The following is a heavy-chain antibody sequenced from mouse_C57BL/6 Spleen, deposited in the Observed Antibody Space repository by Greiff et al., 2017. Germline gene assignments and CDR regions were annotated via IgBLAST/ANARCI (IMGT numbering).Heavy chain of an antibody. CDR2: IDPEDGDT. D-gene: IGHD1-1*01. Sequence: EVQLQQSGAELVRPGASVKLSCTASGFNFKDYYMHWVKQRPEQGLEWIGRIDPEDGDTEYAPKFQGKATMTADTSSNTAYLQLSSLTSEDTAVYYCTTFPIYYYGSSYFDGGGQGTTLTVSS. V-gene: IGHV14-1*01. CDR1: GFNFKDYY. J-gene: IGHJ2*01. CDR3: TTFPIYYYGSSYFDG.